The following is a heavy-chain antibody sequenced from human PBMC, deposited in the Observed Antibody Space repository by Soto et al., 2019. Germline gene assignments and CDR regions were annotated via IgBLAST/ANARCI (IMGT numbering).Heavy chain of an antibody. CDR3: ARDPPASDDCLTTSCGKFDY. D-gene: IGHD2-2*01. J-gene: IGHJ4*02. CDR2: IYHSGST. V-gene: IGHV4-4*02. CDR1: GGSISSINW. Sequence: SETLSLTXAVSGGSISSINWWSWVRQPPGKGLEWIGEIYHSGSTNYNPSLKSRVTISVDKSKNQFSLKLSSVTAADTAVYYCARDPPASDDCLTTSCGKFDYWGQGTLVTVSS.